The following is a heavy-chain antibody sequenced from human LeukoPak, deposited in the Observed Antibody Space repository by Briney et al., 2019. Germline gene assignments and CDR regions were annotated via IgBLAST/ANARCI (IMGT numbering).Heavy chain of an antibody. CDR2: IYYSGST. D-gene: IGHD5-18*01. V-gene: IGHV4-31*03. Sequence: SETLSLTCTVSGGSISSGGYYWSWTRQHPGKGLEWIGYIYYSGSTYYNPSLKSRVTISVDTSKNQFSLKLSSVTAADTAVYYCARYGYGYGMDVWGQGTTVTVSS. CDR1: GGSISSGGYY. CDR3: ARYGYGYGMDV. J-gene: IGHJ6*02.